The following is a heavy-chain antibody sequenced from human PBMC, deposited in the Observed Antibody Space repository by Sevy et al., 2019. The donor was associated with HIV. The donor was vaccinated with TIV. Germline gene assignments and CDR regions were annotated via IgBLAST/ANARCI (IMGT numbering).Heavy chain of an antibody. J-gene: IGHJ4*02. D-gene: IGHD4-4*01. CDR1: GITFSSAW. CDR2: IKSETDGGAA. CDR3: TTDLGFYSSK. V-gene: IGHV3-15*01. Sequence: VGSLRLSCAASGITFSSAWMSWVRLVPGKGMEWLGRIKSETDGGAADYAAAVKGRFTISRDDSKETLYLQLNSLKTEDTAVYYCTTDLGFYSSKWGQGTLVTVSS.